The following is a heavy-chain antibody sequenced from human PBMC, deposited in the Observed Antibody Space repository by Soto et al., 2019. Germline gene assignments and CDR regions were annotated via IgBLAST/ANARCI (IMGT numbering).Heavy chain of an antibody. Sequence: EVQLVESGGGLVKPGGSLRLSCAASGFTFSSYSMNWVRQAPGKGLEWVSSITSGSSYINYADSVKGRFTISRDNAKNSQYLQMNSLGAEDTAVYYCARARGSGWDPLDYWGQGTLVTVSS. CDR2: ITSGSSYI. CDR1: GFTFSSYS. CDR3: ARARGSGWDPLDY. V-gene: IGHV3-21*01. J-gene: IGHJ4*02. D-gene: IGHD6-19*01.